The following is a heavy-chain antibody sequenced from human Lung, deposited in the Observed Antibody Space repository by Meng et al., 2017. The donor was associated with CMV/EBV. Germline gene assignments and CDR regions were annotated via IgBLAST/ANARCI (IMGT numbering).Heavy chain of an antibody. Sequence: VQVLHAGAEGKKPGAPVKCSWKAPEYTLTSHAMDWGRQAPGQRLEWMGRIDAANGNTKYPQKFQGRVTITRDTSASTVFMELSSLISEDTAVYYCARDRNYVHHFDYWGQGTLVTVSS. CDR2: IDAANGNT. CDR1: EYTLTSHA. CDR3: ARDRNYVHHFDY. V-gene: IGHV1-3*01. D-gene: IGHD1-7*01. J-gene: IGHJ4*02.